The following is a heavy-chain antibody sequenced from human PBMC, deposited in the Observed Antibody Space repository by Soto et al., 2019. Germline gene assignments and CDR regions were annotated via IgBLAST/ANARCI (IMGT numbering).Heavy chain of an antibody. Sequence: EVKLLESGGGLVHPGGSLRLSRSASGFTFSSYNMNWVRQAPGKGLEWVSYISSSSTTKYYADSVKGRFTIYRNNAKNSLYLKMTSLRDEDTAVYYCTRPSIGGQNLFHPWGPGTLVTVSS. V-gene: IGHV3-48*02. CDR3: TRPSIGGQNLFHP. J-gene: IGHJ5*02. D-gene: IGHD6-19*01. CDR2: ISSSSTTK. CDR1: GFTFSSYN.